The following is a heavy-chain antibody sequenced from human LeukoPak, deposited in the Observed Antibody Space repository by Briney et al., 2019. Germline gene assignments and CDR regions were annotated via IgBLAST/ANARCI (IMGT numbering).Heavy chain of an antibody. J-gene: IGHJ6*03. CDR2: ISSSSSTL. CDR3: ARDFQRVGYYYYYMDV. V-gene: IGHV3-48*04. D-gene: IGHD1-26*01. CDR1: GFTFSSYS. Sequence: GGSLRLSCAASGFTFSSYSMNWVRQAPGKGLEWVSYISSSSSTLYYADSVKGRFTISRDNAKNSLYLQMNSLRAEDTAVYYCARDFQRVGYYYYYMDVWGKGTTVTVSS.